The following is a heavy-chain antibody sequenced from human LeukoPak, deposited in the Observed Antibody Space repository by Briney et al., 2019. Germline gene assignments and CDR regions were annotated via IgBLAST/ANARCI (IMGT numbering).Heavy chain of an antibody. CDR3: ARLARSTMIVVSNWFDP. J-gene: IGHJ5*02. D-gene: IGHD3-22*01. CDR1: GYTFTDYW. V-gene: IGHV5-51*01. Sequence: GESLKISCKGSGYTFTDYWIGWVRQMPGKGLEWMGIVYAGDSDTRYSQSFQGQVTISVDKSISTAYLQWKSLKASDTAMYYCARLARSTMIVVSNWFDPRGQGTLVTVSS. CDR2: VYAGDSDT.